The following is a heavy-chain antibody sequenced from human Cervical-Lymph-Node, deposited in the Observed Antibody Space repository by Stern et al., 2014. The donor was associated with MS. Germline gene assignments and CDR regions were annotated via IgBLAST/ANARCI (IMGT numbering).Heavy chain of an antibody. V-gene: IGHV3-11*01. CDR3: ARVGYTGYLVDY. CDR1: GFTFSDYY. Sequence: VQLVESGGDFVKPGGSLRLSCAASGFTFSDYYMSWIRQAPGQGLEWVSYISSSGNTIYYADSVKGRFTISRDNAKNSLYLQMNSLRAEDTAVFYCARVGYTGYLVDYWGQGTLVTVSS. CDR2: ISSSGNTI. D-gene: IGHD5-12*01. J-gene: IGHJ4*02.